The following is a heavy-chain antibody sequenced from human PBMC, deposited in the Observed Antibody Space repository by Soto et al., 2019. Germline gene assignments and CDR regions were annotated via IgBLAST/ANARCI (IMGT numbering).Heavy chain of an antibody. CDR1: GSPFSTYT. CDR2: IILILGIA. Sequence: ASVKVSCKACGSPFSTYTISWVRQAPGQGLEWIGRIILILGIANYAQKFQGRVTITADKSTTTAYLELSSLRSEDTAVYYYARASSGYYDYWG. D-gene: IGHD3-22*01. V-gene: IGHV1-69*02. CDR3: ARASSGYYDY. J-gene: IGHJ4*01.